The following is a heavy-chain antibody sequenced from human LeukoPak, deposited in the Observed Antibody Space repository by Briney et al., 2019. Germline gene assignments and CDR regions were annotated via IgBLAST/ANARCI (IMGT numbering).Heavy chain of an antibody. J-gene: IGHJ6*04. CDR2: ISSSSSYI. CDR1: GFTFSSYS. D-gene: IGHD3-3*01. CDR3: ARSITIRRAMDV. V-gene: IGHV3-21*01. Sequence: GGSLRLSCAASGFTFSSYSMNWVRQAPGKGLEWVSSISSSSSYIYYADSVKGRFTISRDNAKNSLYLQMNSLRAEDTAVYYCARSITIRRAMDVWGKGTTVTVSS.